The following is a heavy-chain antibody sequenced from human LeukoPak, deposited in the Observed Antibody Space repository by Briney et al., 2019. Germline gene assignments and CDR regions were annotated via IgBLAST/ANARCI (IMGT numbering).Heavy chain of an antibody. CDR2: IRYDGSNK. CDR1: GFTFSSYD. V-gene: IGHV3-30*02. CDR3: AKDRGNYYRGSAFDI. Sequence: GGSLRLSCAASGFTFSSYDMHWVRQAPGKGLEWVAFIRYDGSNKYYADSVKGRFTISRDNSKNTLSLQMNSLRAEDTAVYYCAKDRGNYYRGSAFDIWGQGTMVTVSS. J-gene: IGHJ3*02. D-gene: IGHD1-26*01.